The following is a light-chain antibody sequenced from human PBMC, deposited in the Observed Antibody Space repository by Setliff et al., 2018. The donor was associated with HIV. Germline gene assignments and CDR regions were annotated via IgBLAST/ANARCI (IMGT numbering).Light chain of an antibody. CDR3: CSFAGSSTFYV. J-gene: IGLJ1*01. V-gene: IGLV2-23*02. CDR2: EVS. Sequence: QSVLTQPASVSGSPGQSITISCTGTSSDVGSYNLVSWYQQHPDKAPKVMIYEVSKRPSGFSNRFSGSKSGNTASLTISGLQAEDEAAYYCCSFAGSSTFYVFGTGTKVTVL. CDR1: SSDVGSYNL.